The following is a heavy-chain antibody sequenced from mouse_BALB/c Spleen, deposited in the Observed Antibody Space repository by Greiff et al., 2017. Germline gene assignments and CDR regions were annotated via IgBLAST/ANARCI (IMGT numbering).Heavy chain of an antibody. D-gene: IGHD1-1*01. CDR2: ISSGGGST. V-gene: IGHV5-12-1*01. CDR1: GFAFSSYD. CDR3: ASVIYCCGSLAY. Sequence: EVKVVESGGGLVKPGGSLKLSCAASGFAFSSYDMSWVRQTPEKRLEWVAYISSGGGSTYYPDTVKGRFTISRDNAKNTLYLQMSSLKSEDTAMYYCASVIYCCGSLAYWGQGTLVTVSA. J-gene: IGHJ3*01.